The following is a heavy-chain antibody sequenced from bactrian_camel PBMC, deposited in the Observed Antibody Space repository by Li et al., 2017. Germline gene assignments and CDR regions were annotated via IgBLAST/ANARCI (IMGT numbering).Heavy chain of an antibody. CDR3: AGDRSQPLGYFGY. Sequence: VQLVESGGGIHTPGRCLRLSCAASGFTFSSYYVSWVRQAPGKGLEWVSSIYSDGSNTYYRDGVKGRFTISRDNAKNMLYLQMKSLKPENTAVYYCAGDRSQPLGYFGYWGQGTQVTVS. D-gene: IGHD3*01. J-gene: IGHJ6*01. V-gene: IGHV3-2*01. CDR1: GFTFSSYY. CDR2: IYSDGSNT.